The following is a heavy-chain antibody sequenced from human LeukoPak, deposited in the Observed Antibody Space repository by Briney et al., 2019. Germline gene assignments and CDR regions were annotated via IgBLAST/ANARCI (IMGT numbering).Heavy chain of an antibody. CDR1: GYTFTSYG. J-gene: IGHJ6*02. D-gene: IGHD6-13*01. CDR3: AREEGRSSSWWDYYYGMDV. V-gene: IGHV1-18*01. CDR2: ISAYNGNT. Sequence: GASVKVSCKASGYTFTSYGISWVRQAPGQGLEWMGWISAYNGNTNYAQKLQGRVTMTTDTSTSTAYMELRSLRSDDTAVYYCAREEGRSSSWWDYYYGMDVWGQGTTVTVSS.